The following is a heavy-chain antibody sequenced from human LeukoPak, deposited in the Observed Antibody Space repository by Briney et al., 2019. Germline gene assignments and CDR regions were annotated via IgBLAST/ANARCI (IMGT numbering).Heavy chain of an antibody. D-gene: IGHD1-14*01. CDR1: GYSFNDYF. CDR2: IVPIRGIA. J-gene: IGHJ2*01. Sequence: ASVKVSCKTSGYSFNDYFIHWVRQAPGQGLEWMGWIVPIRGIARSVQKLQGRVTITRDSSTNTVYMEMTSLRSDDTALYYCARDCGNLANSWYFDFWGRGTLVTVSS. V-gene: IGHV1-2*02. CDR3: ARDCGNLANSWYFDF.